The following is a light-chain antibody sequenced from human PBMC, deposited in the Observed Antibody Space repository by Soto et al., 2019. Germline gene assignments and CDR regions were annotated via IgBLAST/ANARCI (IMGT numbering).Light chain of an antibody. CDR3: QPYGISHSYT. CDR2: GAS. J-gene: IGKJ2*01. CDR1: QSVSSSY. V-gene: IGKV3-20*01. Sequence: EIVLTQSPGTLSLSPGERATLSCRASQSVSSSYLAWYHQKPGPAPRLLIYGASSRATGIPDRLSRSGSETAFSLTISRLEPEDFSVYYCQPYGISHSYTFGQGTPLAIK.